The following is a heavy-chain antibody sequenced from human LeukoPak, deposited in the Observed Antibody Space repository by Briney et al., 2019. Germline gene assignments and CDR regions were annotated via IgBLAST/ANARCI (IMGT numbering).Heavy chain of an antibody. J-gene: IGHJ4*02. CDR3: ARPKGMRFLEWSITPYFDY. D-gene: IGHD3-3*01. CDR1: GFTFSSYS. V-gene: IGHV3-21*01. CDR2: ISSSSSYI. Sequence: GGSLRLSRAASGFTFSSYSMNWARQAPGKGLEWVSSISSSSSYIYYADSVKGRFTISRDNAKNSLYLQMNSLRAEDTAVYYCARPKGMRFLEWSITPYFDYWGQGTLVTVSS.